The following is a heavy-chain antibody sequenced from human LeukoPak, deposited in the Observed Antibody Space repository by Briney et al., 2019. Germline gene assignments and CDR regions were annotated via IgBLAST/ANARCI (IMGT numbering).Heavy chain of an antibody. Sequence: SETLSLTCTVSGYSISSGYYWGWIRQPAGKGLEWVGRIYTSGITNYNPSLKSRVTISVDTSKNQFSLKLSSVTAADTAVYCCARAYGSGSLDAFDIWGQGTMVTVSS. J-gene: IGHJ3*02. CDR1: GYSISSGYY. CDR3: ARAYGSGSLDAFDI. V-gene: IGHV4-61*02. D-gene: IGHD3-10*01. CDR2: IYTSGIT.